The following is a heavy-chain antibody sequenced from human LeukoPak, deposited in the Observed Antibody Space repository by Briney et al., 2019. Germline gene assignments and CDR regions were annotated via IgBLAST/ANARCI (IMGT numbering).Heavy chain of an antibody. Sequence: SETLSLTCTVSGGSISSGDYYWSWIRQPPGKGLEWIGRIYTSGSTNYNPSLKSRVTMSVDTSKNQFSLKLSSVTAADTAVYYCARDREYYDSSGYYRSGAFDIWGQGTMVTVSS. D-gene: IGHD3-22*01. CDR3: ARDREYYDSSGYYRSGAFDI. V-gene: IGHV4-61*02. J-gene: IGHJ3*02. CDR2: IYTSGST. CDR1: GGSISSGDYY.